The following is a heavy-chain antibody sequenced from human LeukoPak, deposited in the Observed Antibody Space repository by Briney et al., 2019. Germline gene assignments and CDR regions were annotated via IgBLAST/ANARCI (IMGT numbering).Heavy chain of an antibody. CDR1: GYSISSGYY. CDR2: IYHSGST. V-gene: IGHV4-38-2*02. D-gene: IGHD3-3*01. J-gene: IGHJ3*02. CDR3: ARPIGVVQLGAFDI. Sequence: ASETLSLTCTVSGYSISSGYYWGWIRQPPGKGLEWIGSIYHSGSTYYNPSLKSRVTISVDTSKNQFSLKLSSVTAADTAVYYCARPIGVVQLGAFDIWGQGTMVTVSS.